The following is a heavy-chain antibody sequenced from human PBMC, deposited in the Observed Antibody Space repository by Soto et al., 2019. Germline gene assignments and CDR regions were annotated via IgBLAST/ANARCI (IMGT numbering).Heavy chain of an antibody. J-gene: IGHJ3*02. CDR1: ACPFSNYA. CDR2: ISGSGGST. CDR3: AKDNGYYYDSSGYYLDDAFDT. Sequence: PGGSPIRSCAASACPFSNYAMSWVRPARGKGLEWVSAISGSGGSTYYADSVKGRFTISRDNYKNTLYLQMNSLRAEDTAVYYCAKDNGYYYDSSGYYLDDAFDTWGQGKMVTGSS. V-gene: IGHV3-23*01. D-gene: IGHD3-22*01.